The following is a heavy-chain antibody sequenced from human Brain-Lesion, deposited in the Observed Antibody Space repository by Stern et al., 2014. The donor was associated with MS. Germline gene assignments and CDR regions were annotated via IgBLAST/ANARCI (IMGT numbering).Heavy chain of an antibody. Sequence: QVQLQQWGPGLVKPSQTLSLSCTVSGGSISSGGYYWSWIRQPAGKGLEWIGRIFNSGTTSYNPPLKGRFTISIDTSKNQFSLRLNSMPAADTAVYYCARGRVVPGFQYYATDVWGQGTTVIVSS. V-gene: IGHV4-61*02. CDR1: GGSISSGGYY. J-gene: IGHJ6*02. D-gene: IGHD2-2*01. CDR2: IFNSGTT. CDR3: ARGRVVPGFQYYATDV.